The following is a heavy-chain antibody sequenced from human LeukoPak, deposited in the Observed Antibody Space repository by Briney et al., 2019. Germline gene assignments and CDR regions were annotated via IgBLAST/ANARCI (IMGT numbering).Heavy chain of an antibody. CDR2: IWYDGSNK. CDR3: YATEAY. Sequence: QLGRSLRLSCAASGFTFSSYGMHWVRQAPGKGLEWVAVIWYDGSNKYYSDSVKGRFTISRDNSKNTVYLQMDSLRVEDTAIYYCYATEAYWGQGTLVTVSS. V-gene: IGHV3-33*01. CDR1: GFTFSSYG. J-gene: IGHJ4*02.